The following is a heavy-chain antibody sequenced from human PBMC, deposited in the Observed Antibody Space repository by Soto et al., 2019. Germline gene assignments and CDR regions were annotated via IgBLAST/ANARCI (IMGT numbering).Heavy chain of an antibody. CDR2: IYYSGST. J-gene: IGHJ6*02. Sequence: PSETLSLTCTVSGGSISSYYWSWIRQPPGKGLEWIGYIYYSGSTNYNPSLKSRVTISVDTSKNQFSLKLSSVTAVDTAVYYCASASRNGDLDVWGQGTTVTVSS. D-gene: IGHD3-10*01. CDR1: GGSISSYY. V-gene: IGHV4-59*01. CDR3: ASASRNGDLDV.